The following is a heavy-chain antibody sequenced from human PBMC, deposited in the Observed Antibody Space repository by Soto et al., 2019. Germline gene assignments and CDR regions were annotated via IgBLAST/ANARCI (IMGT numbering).Heavy chain of an antibody. Sequence: PGGSLRLSCAASGFTFSSYGMHWVRQAPGKGLEWVAVISYDGSNKYYADSVKGRFTISRDNSKNTLYLQMNSLRAEDTAVYYCAKDHFSGSYLPAYFQHWGQGTLVTVSS. CDR2: ISYDGSNK. D-gene: IGHD1-26*01. J-gene: IGHJ1*01. V-gene: IGHV3-30*18. CDR3: AKDHFSGSYLPAYFQH. CDR1: GFTFSSYG.